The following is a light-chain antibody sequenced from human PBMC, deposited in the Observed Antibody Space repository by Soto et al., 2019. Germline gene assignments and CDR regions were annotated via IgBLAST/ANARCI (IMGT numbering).Light chain of an antibody. CDR2: DAY. J-gene: IGKJ5*01. V-gene: IGKV1-33*01. CDR3: QQYHNLPIT. CDR1: QDISSS. Sequence: DIQMTQSPSSLSGCVGGRVTITCQASQDISSSLNWYPQKPGKAPKLLIYDAYNLETGVPSRFSGSGSGTDFTFTISSLQPEDIGTYYCQQYHNLPITFGQGTRLEIK.